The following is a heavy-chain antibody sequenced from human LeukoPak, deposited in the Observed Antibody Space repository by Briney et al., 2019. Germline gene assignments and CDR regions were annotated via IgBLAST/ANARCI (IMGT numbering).Heavy chain of an antibody. CDR3: ARTSFFYYDSSGYPDY. Sequence: ASVKVSCKASGYTFTSYGISWVRQAPGQGLEWMGWISAYNGNTNYAQKLQGRVTMTTDTSTSTDYMELRSLRSDDTAVYYCARTSFFYYDSSGYPDYWGQGTLVTVSS. CDR2: ISAYNGNT. V-gene: IGHV1-18*01. CDR1: GYTFTSYG. D-gene: IGHD3-22*01. J-gene: IGHJ4*02.